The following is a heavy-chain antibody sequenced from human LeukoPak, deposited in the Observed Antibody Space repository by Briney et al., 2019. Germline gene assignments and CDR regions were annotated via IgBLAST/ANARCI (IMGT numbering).Heavy chain of an antibody. D-gene: IGHD6-19*01. V-gene: IGHV3-48*04. CDR1: GFTFSSYS. Sequence: EGSLRLSCAASGFTFSSYSMNWVRQAPGKGLEWVSYISSSSSTIYYADSVKGRFTISRDNAKNSLYLQMNSLRAEDTAVYYCARGHSSGWYYLDYWGQGTLVTVSS. CDR2: ISSSSSTI. J-gene: IGHJ4*02. CDR3: ARGHSSGWYYLDY.